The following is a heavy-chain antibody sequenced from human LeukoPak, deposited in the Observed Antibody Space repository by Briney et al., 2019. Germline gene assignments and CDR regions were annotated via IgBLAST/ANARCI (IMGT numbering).Heavy chain of an antibody. J-gene: IGHJ4*02. CDR1: GGSISSSSYS. CDR3: ARFGNYDFWSGYRDFDY. V-gene: IGHV4-39*07. D-gene: IGHD3-3*01. CDR2: IYYSGST. Sequence: TPSETLSLTCTVSGGSISSSSYSWGWIRQPPGKGLEWIGSIYYSGSTYYNPSLKSRVTISVDTSKNQFSLKLSSVTAADTAVYYCARFGNYDFWSGYRDFDYWGQGTLVTVSS.